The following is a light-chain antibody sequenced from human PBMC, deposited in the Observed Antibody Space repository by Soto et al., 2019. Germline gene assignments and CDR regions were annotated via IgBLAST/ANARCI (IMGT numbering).Light chain of an antibody. V-gene: IGLV2-8*01. J-gene: IGLJ2*01. CDR3: SSFAGGAHLV. Sequence: QSALAQPPSASGSPGQSVTISCTGSSSDIGAYNYVYWYQQYPGKAPKLIIYDVNQRPSGVPDRFSGSKSGNTASLTVSGLQAADESVSFCSSFAGGAHLVFGGGPKLT. CDR1: SSDIGAYNY. CDR2: DVN.